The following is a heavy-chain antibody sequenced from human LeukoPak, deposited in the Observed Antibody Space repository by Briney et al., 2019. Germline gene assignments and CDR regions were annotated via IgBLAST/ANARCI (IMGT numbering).Heavy chain of an antibody. CDR1: GFTFSSCG. D-gene: IGHD2-21*02. J-gene: IGHJ4*02. V-gene: IGHV3-33*01. CDR2: IWYDGSKK. CDR3: ASGFCSGDDCYFIDY. Sequence: GGSLRLSCVASGFTFSSCGMHWVRQAPGKGLECVALIWYDGSKKYYADSVKGRFTISRDNSKNTLYLQMNSLRAEDTAVYYCASGFCSGDDCYFIDYWGQGTLVTVSS.